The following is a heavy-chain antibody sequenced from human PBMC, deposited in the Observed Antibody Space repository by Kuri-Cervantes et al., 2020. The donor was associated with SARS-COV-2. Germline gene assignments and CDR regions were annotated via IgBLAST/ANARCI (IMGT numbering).Heavy chain of an antibody. CDR2: INHSGSA. CDR1: GGSFSGFY. D-gene: IGHD3-3*01. CDR3: ARASTTIYGVLIMLFSSNAFAI. J-gene: IGHJ3*02. V-gene: IGHV4-34*01. Sequence: SETLSLTCALYGGSFSGFYWSWIRQTPGKGLEWIGEINHSGSANYNPSLKSRVTISVDTSKNQFSLKLSSVIAADTAVYYCARASTTIYGVLIMLFSSNAFAIWGQGTLVTVSS.